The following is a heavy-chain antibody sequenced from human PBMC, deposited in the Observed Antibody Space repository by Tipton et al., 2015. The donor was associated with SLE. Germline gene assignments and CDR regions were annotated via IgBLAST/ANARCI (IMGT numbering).Heavy chain of an antibody. Sequence: TLSLTCAVYGGSLSGYYWSWIRQPPGKGLEWSGEVNDSGSPDYNPSLKSRVTMSLDSSKNQLSLRLSSVTAADTAVYYCARDRGGSSWFFDYWGLGTLVTVSS. J-gene: IGHJ4*02. V-gene: IGHV4-34*01. D-gene: IGHD6-13*01. CDR2: VNDSGSP. CDR1: GGSLSGYY. CDR3: ARDRGGSSWFFDY.